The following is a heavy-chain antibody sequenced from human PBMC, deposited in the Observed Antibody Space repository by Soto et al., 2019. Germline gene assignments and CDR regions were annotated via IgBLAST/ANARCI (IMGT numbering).Heavy chain of an antibody. CDR1: GYTFTGYY. V-gene: IGHV1-2*02. J-gene: IGHJ6*02. CDR3: AREYSTSTGYYYGMDV. Sequence: QVQLVQSGAEVKKPGASVKVSCKASGYTFTGYYMHWVRQAPGQGLEWMGWINPSSGGTNYAQKFQGRVTMTRDTSISTAYMELSRLRSDDTALYYCAREYSTSTGYYYGMDVWGQGTTVTVSS. D-gene: IGHD2-2*01. CDR2: INPSSGGT.